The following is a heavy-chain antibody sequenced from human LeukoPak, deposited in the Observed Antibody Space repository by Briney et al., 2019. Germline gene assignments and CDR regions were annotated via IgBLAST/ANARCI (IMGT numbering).Heavy chain of an antibody. D-gene: IGHD5-18*01. CDR3: ARQIGYSYGSAGYFDY. Sequence: SVKVSCKASGGTFSSYAISWVRQAPGQGLEWMGGIIPILGIANYAQKFQGRVTITADKSTSTAYMELSSLRSEDTAVYYCARQIGYSYGSAGYFDYWGQGTLVTVSS. J-gene: IGHJ4*02. V-gene: IGHV1-69*04. CDR2: IIPILGIA. CDR1: GGTFSSYA.